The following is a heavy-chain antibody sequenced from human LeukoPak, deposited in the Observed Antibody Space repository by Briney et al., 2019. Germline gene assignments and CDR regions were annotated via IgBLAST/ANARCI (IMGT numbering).Heavy chain of an antibody. V-gene: IGHV3-20*04. CDR3: ARDGYYYDSSGYFSY. CDR1: GFTFDDYG. J-gene: IGHJ4*02. CDR2: INWNGGST. D-gene: IGHD3-22*01. Sequence: PGGSLRLSCAASGFTFDDYGMSWVRQAPGKWLEWVSGINWNGGSTGYADSVKGRFTISRDNAKNSLYLQMNSLRAEDTALYYCARDGYYYDSSGYFSYWGQGTLVTVSS.